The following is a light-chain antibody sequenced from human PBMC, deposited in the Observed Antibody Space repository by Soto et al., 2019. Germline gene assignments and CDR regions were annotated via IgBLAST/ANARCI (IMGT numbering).Light chain of an antibody. J-gene: IGKJ2*01. CDR1: QSLLHSNGYNY. V-gene: IGKV2-28*01. CDR2: LGS. Sequence: DIVMTQSPLSLPVTPGEPASISCRSSQSLLHSNGYNYFDWYLQKPGQSPQLLIYLGSNRASRAPDRFSGSRSGTDFTLKITRVEAEDVGVYYCMQSLQTPYTFGQGTKLEIK. CDR3: MQSLQTPYT.